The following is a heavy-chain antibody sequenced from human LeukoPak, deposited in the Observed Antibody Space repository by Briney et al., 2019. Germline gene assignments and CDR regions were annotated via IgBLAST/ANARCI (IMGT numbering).Heavy chain of an antibody. V-gene: IGHV3-23*01. CDR1: GFTLSSYS. CDR3: ARGPSGYHNT. J-gene: IGHJ4*02. CDR2: ITGSGGST. D-gene: IGHD5-12*01. Sequence: GGSLRLSCAASGFTLSSYSMNWVRQAPGKGLEWVSAITGSGGSTYYADSVKGRSTISRDNSKNTLYLQMNSLRAEDTAVYYCARGPSGYHNTGGQGTLVTVSS.